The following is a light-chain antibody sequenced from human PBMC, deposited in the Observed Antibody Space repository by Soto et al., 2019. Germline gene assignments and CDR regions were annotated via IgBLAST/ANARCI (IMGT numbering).Light chain of an antibody. Sequence: QAVVTQSPSVSGAPGQRVTISCTGTSSNIGAGYDVHWYQHLPGTVPKLLIYANNNRPSGVPDRFSGSKSGTSASLAITGLQAEDEADYYCQSYDYSLSSPLFGGGTKVTVL. J-gene: IGLJ2*01. CDR3: QSYDYSLSSPL. V-gene: IGLV1-40*01. CDR1: SSNIGAGYD. CDR2: ANN.